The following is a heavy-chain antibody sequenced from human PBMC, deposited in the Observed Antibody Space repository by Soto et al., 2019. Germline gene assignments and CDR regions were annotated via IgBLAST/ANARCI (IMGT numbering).Heavy chain of an antibody. D-gene: IGHD1-1*01. V-gene: IGHV3-48*02. Sequence: EVQLVESGGDLVQRGGSLRLSCAASGFTFSSYNMHWVRQAPGKGLEWVSFIRSSSSTIYYADSVTGRFTISRDNAKNSLYLQMNSLRDEDTALYFCVREGVTVWYNPFDSWGQGTLVTVSS. CDR2: IRSSSSTI. J-gene: IGHJ4*02. CDR1: GFTFSSYN. CDR3: VREGVTVWYNPFDS.